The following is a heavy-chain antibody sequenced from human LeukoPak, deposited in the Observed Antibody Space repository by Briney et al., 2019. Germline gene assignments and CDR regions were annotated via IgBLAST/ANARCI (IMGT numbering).Heavy chain of an antibody. CDR1: GGSISSYY. Sequence: SETLSLTCTVSGGSISSYYWSWIRQPPGKGLEWIGYIYYSGSTNYNPSLKSRVTISVDTSKNQFSLKLSSVTAADTAVYYCARLAVCGRDCFALDIWGQGTMVTVSS. CDR2: IYYSGST. D-gene: IGHD2-21*02. V-gene: IGHV4-59*01. J-gene: IGHJ3*02. CDR3: ARLAVCGRDCFALDI.